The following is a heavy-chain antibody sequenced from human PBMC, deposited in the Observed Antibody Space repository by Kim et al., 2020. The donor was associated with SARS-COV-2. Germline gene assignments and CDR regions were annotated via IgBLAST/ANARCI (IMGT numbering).Heavy chain of an antibody. J-gene: IGHJ6*02. CDR2: INHSGST. D-gene: IGHD3-16*01. Sequence: SETLSLTCAVYGGSFSGYYWSWIRQPPGKGLEWIGEINHSGSTNYNPSLKSRVTISVDTSKNQFSLKLSSVTAADTAVYYCARGAWELWPLQTYYYYGMDVWGQGTTVTVSS. V-gene: IGHV4-34*01. CDR3: ARGAWELWPLQTYYYYGMDV. CDR1: GGSFSGYY.